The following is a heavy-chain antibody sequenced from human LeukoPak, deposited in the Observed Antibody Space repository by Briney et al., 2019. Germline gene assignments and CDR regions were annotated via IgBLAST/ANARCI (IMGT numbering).Heavy chain of an antibody. V-gene: IGHV4-34*01. CDR3: ARRYYDFWSGYPRGPFDY. Sequence: SETLSLTCAVYSGSFIGYYWSWIRQPPGKGLEWIGEINHSGSTNYNPSLKSRVTISVDTSKNQFSLKLSSVTAADTAVYYCARRYYDFWSGYPRGPFDYWGQGTLVTVSS. J-gene: IGHJ4*02. CDR1: SGSFIGYY. CDR2: INHSGST. D-gene: IGHD3-3*01.